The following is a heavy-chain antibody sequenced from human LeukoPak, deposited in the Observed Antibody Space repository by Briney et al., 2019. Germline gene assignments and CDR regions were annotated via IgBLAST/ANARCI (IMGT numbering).Heavy chain of an antibody. CDR3: AKDSGSRSFYFDF. D-gene: IGHD1-26*01. J-gene: IGHJ4*02. V-gene: IGHV3-9*01. CDR2: ISWNSGTI. Sequence: GRSLRLSCAASGFTFDDYAMHWVRQAPGKGLEWVSGISWNSGTIAYADSVKGRFTIFRDNAKNSLYLQMNSLRAEDTALYYCAKDSGSRSFYFDFWGQGTLVTVSS. CDR1: GFTFDDYA.